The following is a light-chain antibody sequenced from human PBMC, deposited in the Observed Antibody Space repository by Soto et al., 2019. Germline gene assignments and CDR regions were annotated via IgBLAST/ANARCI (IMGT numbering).Light chain of an antibody. V-gene: IGKV1-5*01. Sequence: DIQMTQSPSTLSASVGDRVTITCRASQSISTWLVWYQQKPGKAPKVLIYHASSLQSGVPSRFSGHGSGTDLTLTISSLQPDDSAIYYCKQYKTYTTFGQGTKLEIK. CDR2: HAS. J-gene: IGKJ2*01. CDR1: QSISTW. CDR3: KQYKTYTT.